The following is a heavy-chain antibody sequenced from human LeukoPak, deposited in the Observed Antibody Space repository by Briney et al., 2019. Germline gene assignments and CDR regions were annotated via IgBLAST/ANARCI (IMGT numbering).Heavy chain of an antibody. CDR3: ARGYGRGWSDYYFDY. J-gene: IGHJ4*02. CDR2: INPSGGST. Sequence: ASVKVSCKASGSTFTSYYMHWVRQAPGQGLEWMGIINPSGGSTSYAQKFQGRVTITADESTSTAYMELSSLRSEDTAVYYCARGYGRGWSDYYFDYWGQGTLVTVSS. D-gene: IGHD6-19*01. CDR1: GSTFTSYY. V-gene: IGHV1-46*01.